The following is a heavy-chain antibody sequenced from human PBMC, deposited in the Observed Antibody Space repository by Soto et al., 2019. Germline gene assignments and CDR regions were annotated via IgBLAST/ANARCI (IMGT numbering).Heavy chain of an antibody. Sequence: SGPTLVNPTQTLTLTCTFSGFSLSTSGVGVGWIRQPPGKALEWLAVIYWNDDKRYSPSLKSRLTITKGTSDNQVVLTMTNVDPVDTASYYCSSPNCYKYYFDHWGQGTQVTVSS. CDR1: GFSLSTSGVG. J-gene: IGHJ4*02. CDR2: IYWNDDK. V-gene: IGHV2-5*01. D-gene: IGHD2-2*02. CDR3: SSPNCYKYYFDH.